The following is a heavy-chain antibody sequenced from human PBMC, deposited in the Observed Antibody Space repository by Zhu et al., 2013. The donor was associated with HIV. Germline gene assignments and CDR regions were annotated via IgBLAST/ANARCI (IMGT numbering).Heavy chain of an antibody. CDR3: AQQSHCGGDCHGAFDI. V-gene: IGHV1-69*02. D-gene: IGHD2-21*02. CDR2: IIPILGIA. CDR1: GGTFSSYT. J-gene: IGHJ3*02. Sequence: QVQLVQSGAEVKKPGSSVKVSCKASGGTFSSYTISWVRQAPGQGLEWMGRIIPILGIANYAQKFQGRVTITADKSTSTAYMELSSLRSEDTAVYYCAQQSHCGGDCHGAFDIWGQGTMVTVSS.